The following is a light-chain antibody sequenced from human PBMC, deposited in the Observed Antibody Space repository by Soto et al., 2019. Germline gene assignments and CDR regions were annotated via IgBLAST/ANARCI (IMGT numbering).Light chain of an antibody. V-gene: IGLV2-14*01. CDR1: FSDIAVFNY. CDR3: NSYSSTNFYV. J-gene: IGLJ1*01. CDR2: QVT. Sequence: ALAQPASVSGSPGQSITISCTGSFSDIAVFNYVSWYQQYPGRAPKLLIYQVTSRASGVSHRFSGSKSGNTASLTISGLQPEDEAEYYCNSYSSTNFYVFGTGTKVTVL.